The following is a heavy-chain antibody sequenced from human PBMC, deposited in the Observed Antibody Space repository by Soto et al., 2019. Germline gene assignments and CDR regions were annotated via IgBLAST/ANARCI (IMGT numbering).Heavy chain of an antibody. J-gene: IGHJ5*02. V-gene: IGHV4-59*01. Sequence: EILALISNVSGDSIGTYYGGAVRHPPGKGLEWLGFVHYSGSTPYNPSLKGKVTISVDMSKNKLSLKLRCVTAADTAVYYCESESEGGDLHDWFEPWGQGTLVTVSS. CDR2: VHYSGST. CDR3: ESESEGGDLHDWFEP. D-gene: IGHD3-16*01. CDR1: GDSIGTYY.